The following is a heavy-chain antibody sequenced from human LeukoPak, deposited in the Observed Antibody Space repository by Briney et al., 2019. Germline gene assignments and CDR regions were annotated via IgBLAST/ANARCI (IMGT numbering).Heavy chain of an antibody. D-gene: IGHD5-12*01. CDR1: GFTFSSYA. CDR3: AKGLRRGYSGYEGGYSFDY. Sequence: HTGGSLRLSCAASGFTFSSYAMSWVRQAPGKGLKWVSAISGSGGSTYYADSVKGRFTISRDNSKNTLYLQMNSLRAEDTAVYYCAKGLRRGYSGYEGGYSFDYWGQGTLVTVSS. CDR2: ISGSGGST. J-gene: IGHJ4*02. V-gene: IGHV3-23*01.